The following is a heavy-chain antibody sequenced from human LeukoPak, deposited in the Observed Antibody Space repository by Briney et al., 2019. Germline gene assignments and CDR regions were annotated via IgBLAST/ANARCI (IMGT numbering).Heavy chain of an antibody. CDR1: GYTFTSYY. V-gene: IGHV1-46*01. Sequence: ASVKVSCKASGYTFTSYYMHWVRQAPGQGLEWMGIINPSGGSTSYAQKFQGRVTMTRDMSTSTVYTELSSLRSEDTAIYYCARARAGSGGIDYWGQGTLVTVSS. CDR2: INPSGGST. J-gene: IGHJ4*02. D-gene: IGHD3-10*01. CDR3: ARARAGSGGIDY.